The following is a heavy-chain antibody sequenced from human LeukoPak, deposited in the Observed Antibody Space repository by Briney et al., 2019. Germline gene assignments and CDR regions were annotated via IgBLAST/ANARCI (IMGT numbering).Heavy chain of an antibody. CDR2: FDPEDGET. V-gene: IGHV1-24*01. CDR1: GYTLTELS. J-gene: IGHJ3*02. Sequence: ASVKVSRKVSGYTLTELSMHWVRQAPGKGLEWMGGFDPEDGETIYAQKFQGRATMTEDTSTDTAYMELSSLGSEDTAVYYCATGNYYGSGREAFDIWGQGTMVTVSS. D-gene: IGHD3-10*01. CDR3: ATGNYYGSGREAFDI.